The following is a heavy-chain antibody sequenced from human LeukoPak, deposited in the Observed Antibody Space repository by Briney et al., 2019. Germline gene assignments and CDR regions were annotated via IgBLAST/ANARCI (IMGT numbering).Heavy chain of an antibody. Sequence: GGSVRLSCTASGFTLNKYWMSWVGQAPGKGLEGVAHIKEDESEKYYVDSVRGRFTIYRDNARNSLYLQMNSLRGDDTAVYYCGISFSDSDKSNYRPFDCSGQATLDTVSS. CDR1: GFTLNKYW. CDR3: GISFSDSDKSNYRPFDC. J-gene: IGHJ4*02. D-gene: IGHD3-10*01. CDR2: IKEDESEK. V-gene: IGHV3-7*01.